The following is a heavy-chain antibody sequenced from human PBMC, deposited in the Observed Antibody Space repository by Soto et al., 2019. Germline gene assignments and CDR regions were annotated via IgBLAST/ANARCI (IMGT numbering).Heavy chain of an antibody. CDR1: GFTFSSYA. D-gene: IGHD2-8*01. V-gene: IGHV3-23*01. CDR2: ISGSGGST. Sequence: EVQLLESGGGLVQPGGSLRLSCAASGFTFSSYAMSWVRQAPGKGLEWVSAISGSGGSTYYADSVKGRFTISRDNSKNTLYLQMNSLRAEDTAVYYCAKDSEVLGYCTNGACYHNWFDPWGQGTLVTVSS. CDR3: AKDSEVLGYCTNGACYHNWFDP. J-gene: IGHJ5*02.